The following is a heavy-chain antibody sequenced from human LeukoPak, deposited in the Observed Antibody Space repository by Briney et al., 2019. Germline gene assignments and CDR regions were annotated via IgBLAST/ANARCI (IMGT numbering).Heavy chain of an antibody. CDR1: EFTFSSYE. J-gene: IGHJ4*02. V-gene: IGHV3-48*03. CDR3: ARRGDGYKGDY. CDR2: ISSSGSTI. Sequence: GGSLRLSCAASEFTFSSYEMNWVRQAPGKGLEWVSYISSSGSTIYYADSVKGRFTISRDNAKNSLYLQMNSLRAEDTAVYYCARRGDGYKGDYGGKGTLVPVSS. D-gene: IGHD5-24*01.